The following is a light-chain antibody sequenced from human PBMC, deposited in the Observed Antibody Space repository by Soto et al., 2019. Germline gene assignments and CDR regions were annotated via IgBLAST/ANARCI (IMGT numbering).Light chain of an antibody. CDR2: GAS. V-gene: IGKV3-15*01. CDR3: QHYNNWPPWT. Sequence: EIVMTQSPATLSLSPGERATLSCRASQSVTINLAWYQQKPGQAPRLLIYGASTRATGIPARFSGSGSGTEFPLTISSLQSEDFAVYYCQHYNNWPPWTFGQGTKVEIK. J-gene: IGKJ1*01. CDR1: QSVTIN.